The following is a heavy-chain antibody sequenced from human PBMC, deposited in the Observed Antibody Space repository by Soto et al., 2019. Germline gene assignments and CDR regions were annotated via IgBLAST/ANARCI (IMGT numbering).Heavy chain of an antibody. CDR3: SGRGGNAF. CDR2: INQDGSEK. CDR1: ESTVSRDW. V-gene: IGHV3-7*01. J-gene: IGHJ3*01. D-gene: IGHD3-16*01. Sequence: EVHLVESGGGLVQTGGSLRLSCAIFESTVSRDWMNWVRQAPGKGLEWVAHINQDGSEKYYVDSGKGRFTISRDNAKKPLYLEVNSLRLAHQAMCSCSGRGGNAFSGQGPMVIDSS.